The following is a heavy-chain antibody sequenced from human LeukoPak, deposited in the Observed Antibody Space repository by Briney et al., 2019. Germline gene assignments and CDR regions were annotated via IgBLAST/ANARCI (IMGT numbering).Heavy chain of an antibody. V-gene: IGHV3-74*03. CDR1: GFTFSSYW. Sequence: GGSLRLSCAASGFTFSSYWMHWVRQVPGKGLVWVSRINSDGSSITYADSVKGRFTISRDNAKNTLYLQMNSLRVEDTAVYYCVREGRVSGYDFDCWGQGTLVTVSS. CDR3: VREGRVSGYDFDC. D-gene: IGHD5-12*01. J-gene: IGHJ4*02. CDR2: INSDGSSI.